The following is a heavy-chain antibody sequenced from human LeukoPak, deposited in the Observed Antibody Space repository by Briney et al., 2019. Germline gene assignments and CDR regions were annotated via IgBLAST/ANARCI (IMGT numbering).Heavy chain of an antibody. V-gene: IGHV3-30-3*01. CDR1: GFTFSSYA. Sequence: GGSLRLSCAASGFTFSSYAMPWVRQAPGKGLEWVAVISYDGSNKYYADSVKGRFTISRDNSKNTLYLQMNSLRAEDTAVYYCARRGTYYYDSSGSNDYYGMDVWGQGTTVTVSS. CDR2: ISYDGSNK. CDR3: ARRGTYYYDSSGSNDYYGMDV. J-gene: IGHJ6*02. D-gene: IGHD3-22*01.